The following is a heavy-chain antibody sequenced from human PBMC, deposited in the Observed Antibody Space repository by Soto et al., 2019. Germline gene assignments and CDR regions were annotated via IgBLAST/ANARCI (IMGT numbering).Heavy chain of an antibody. V-gene: IGHV3-30-3*01. D-gene: IGHD1-7*01. Sequence: PGGSLRLSCAASGFTFSSYAMHWVRQAQSKGLEWVAVISYDGSNKYYADSVKGRFTISRDNSKNTLYLQMNSLRAEDTAVYYCARDGVSSTEYTLNYVTYFDYWGQGA. CDR2: ISYDGSNK. CDR3: ARDGVSSTEYTLNYVTYFDY. J-gene: IGHJ4*02. CDR1: GFTFSSYA.